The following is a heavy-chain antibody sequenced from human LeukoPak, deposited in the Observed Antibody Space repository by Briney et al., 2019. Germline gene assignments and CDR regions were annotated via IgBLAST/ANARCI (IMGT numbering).Heavy chain of an antibody. D-gene: IGHD2-2*01. CDR2: LGRSGEYK. CDR3: VKDRPCETCMPMDA. J-gene: IGHJ6*02. CDR1: GFRFTDYS. V-gene: IGHV3-23*01. Sequence: GGSLRLSCAASGFRFTDYSMSWVGQAPGRGLEWVAGLGRSGEYKYYADSVKGRFTISRDNSKDTVSLQMNSLRAEDSAIYFCVKDRPCETCMPMDAWGQGTTVTVSS.